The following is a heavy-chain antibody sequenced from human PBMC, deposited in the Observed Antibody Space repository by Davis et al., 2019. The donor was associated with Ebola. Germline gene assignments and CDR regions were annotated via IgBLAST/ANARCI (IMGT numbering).Heavy chain of an antibody. J-gene: IGHJ6*02. CDR2: IYHSGST. CDR3: ARAVWGKGYYYGMDV. Sequence: MPSETLSLTCAVYGGSFSGYYWSWIRQPPGKGLEWIGEIYHSGSTNYNPSLKSRVTTSVDTSKNQFSLKLSSVTAAETAVYYCARAVWGKGYYYGMDVWGQGTTVTVSS. V-gene: IGHV4-34*01. D-gene: IGHD1-26*01. CDR1: GGSFSGYY.